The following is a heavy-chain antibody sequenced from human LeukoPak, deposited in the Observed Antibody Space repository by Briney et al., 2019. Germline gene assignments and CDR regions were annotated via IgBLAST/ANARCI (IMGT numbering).Heavy chain of an antibody. CDR2: IIPIFGTA. D-gene: IGHD3-16*02. V-gene: IGHV1-69*13. Sequence: ASVKVSCKASGGTFSSYAISWVRQAPGQGLEWMGGIIPIFGTANYAQKFQGRVTITADESTSTAYMELSSLRSEDTAVYYCARADGNYDYVWGSYRPFDYWGQGTLVTVSS. CDR3: ARADGNYDYVWGSYRPFDY. J-gene: IGHJ4*02. CDR1: GGTFSSYA.